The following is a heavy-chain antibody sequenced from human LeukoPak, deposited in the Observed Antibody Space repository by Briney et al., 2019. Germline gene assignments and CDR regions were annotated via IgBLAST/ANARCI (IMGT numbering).Heavy chain of an antibody. V-gene: IGHV4-38-2*02. Sequence: SETLSLTCTVSGLSFSSDYYWGWIRPSPGKGLEWIANIHHSGNIYYNPSLRSRVSISIDTSKNHFSLKLSSVTAADTAVYYCARGPYAQTYYFDYWGQGTLVTVSS. D-gene: IGHD2-2*01. CDR1: GLSFSSDYY. CDR2: IHHSGNI. CDR3: ARGPYAQTYYFDY. J-gene: IGHJ4*02.